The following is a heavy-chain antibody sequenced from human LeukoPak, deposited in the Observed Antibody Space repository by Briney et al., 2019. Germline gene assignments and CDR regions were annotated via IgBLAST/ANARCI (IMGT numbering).Heavy chain of an antibody. CDR3: ARMVRGVIPSRGAFDI. V-gene: IGHV4-30-4*01. CDR2: IYYSGST. CDR1: GGSISSGDYY. Sequence: SQTLSLTCTVSGGSISSGDYYWSWIRQPPGKGLEWIGYIYYSGSTYYNPSLKSRVTISVDTSKNQFSLKLSSMTAADTAVYYCARMVRGVIPSRGAFDIWGQGTTVTVSS. J-gene: IGHJ3*02. D-gene: IGHD3-10*01.